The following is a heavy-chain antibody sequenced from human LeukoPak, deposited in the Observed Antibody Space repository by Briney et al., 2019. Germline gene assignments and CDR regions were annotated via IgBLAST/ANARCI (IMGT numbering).Heavy chain of an antibody. V-gene: IGHV4-61*02. CDR2: IYTSGST. CDR3: ARFNYYYYYMDV. J-gene: IGHJ6*03. Sequence: SQTLSLTCTVSGASISSGSYYWSWIRQPAGKGLEWIGRIYTSGSTNYNPSLKSRVTISVDTSKNQFSLKLSSVTAADTAVYYCARFNYYYYYMDVWGKGTTVTVSS. CDR1: GASISSGSYY.